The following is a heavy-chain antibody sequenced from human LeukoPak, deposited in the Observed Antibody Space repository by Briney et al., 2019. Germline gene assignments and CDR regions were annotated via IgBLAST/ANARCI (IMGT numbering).Heavy chain of an antibody. D-gene: IGHD3-10*01. CDR1: GFTFSSYA. J-gene: IGHJ6*03. V-gene: IGHV3-23*01. CDR2: ISGSGGST. CDR3: AKDESLYLGGSGLYYYYYYMDV. Sequence: GGSLRLSCAASGFTFSSYAMSWVRQAPGKGLEWVSAISGSGGSTYYADSVKGRFTISRDNSKNTLYLQMNSLRAEDTAVYYCAKDESLYLGGSGLYYYYYYMDVWGKGTTVTVSS.